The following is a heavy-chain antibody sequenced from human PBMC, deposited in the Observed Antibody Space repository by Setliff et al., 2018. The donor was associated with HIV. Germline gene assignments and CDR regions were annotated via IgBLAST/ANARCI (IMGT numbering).Heavy chain of an antibody. CDR3: ATLSSNWHLDF. V-gene: IGHV3-30*04. D-gene: IGHD6-13*01. CDR2: ISYDGSDK. CDR1: GFTFSNYA. J-gene: IGHJ4*02. Sequence: GGSLRLSCAASGFTFSNYAMHWVRQAPVKGLEWVAVISYDGSDKYYADSVKGRFTISRDNSKNTVYLQMNSLRAEDTAVYYCATLSSNWHLDFWGQGTLVTVSS.